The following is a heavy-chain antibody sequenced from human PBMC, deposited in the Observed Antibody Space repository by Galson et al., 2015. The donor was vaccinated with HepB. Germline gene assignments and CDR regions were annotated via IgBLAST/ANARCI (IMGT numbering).Heavy chain of an antibody. CDR2: IIPIFGTA. CDR3: ARGGYYYYGMDV. V-gene: IGHV1-69*13. J-gene: IGHJ6*02. CDR1: GGTFSSYA. Sequence: SVKVSCKASGGTFSSYAISWVRQAPGQGLEWMGGIIPIFGTANYAQKFQGRVTITADESTSTAYMELSSLRSEDTAAYYCARGGYYYYGMDVWGQGTTVTVSS.